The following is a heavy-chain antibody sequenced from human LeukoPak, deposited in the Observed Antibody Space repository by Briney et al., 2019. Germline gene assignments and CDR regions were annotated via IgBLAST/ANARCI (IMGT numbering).Heavy chain of an antibody. J-gene: IGHJ4*02. CDR3: AREGMSGSYLN. D-gene: IGHD1-26*01. Sequence: GGSLRLSCAASGFTFSSYWMSWVRQAPGKGLEWVAYIKQDVTEKYYVDSVKGRFSISRDNAKNSLYLQMNSLRAEDTAVYYCAREGMSGSYLNWGQGTLVTVSS. CDR2: IKQDVTEK. V-gene: IGHV3-7*01. CDR1: GFTFSSYW.